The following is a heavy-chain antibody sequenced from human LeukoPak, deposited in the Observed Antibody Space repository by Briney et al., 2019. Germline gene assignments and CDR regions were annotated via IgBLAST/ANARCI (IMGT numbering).Heavy chain of an antibody. Sequence: PGGSLRLSCAASGFTFSSYTMNWVRQAPGKGLEWVGRIKSKGNGGTTDYAAPVKGRFTISRDDSKNTLYLQMSSLKTEDTAMYYCTTDDPINRSWGQGTLVTVSS. CDR1: GFTFSSYT. J-gene: IGHJ4*02. D-gene: IGHD2/OR15-2a*01. CDR2: IKSKGNGGTT. V-gene: IGHV3-15*01. CDR3: TTDDPINRS.